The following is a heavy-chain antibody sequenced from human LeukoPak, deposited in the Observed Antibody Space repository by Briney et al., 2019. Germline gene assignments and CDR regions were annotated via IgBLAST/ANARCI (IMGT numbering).Heavy chain of an antibody. V-gene: IGHV3-7*01. CDR3: AAMDQFDY. CDR2: IKYDGNDI. D-gene: IGHD5-18*01. CDR1: GFTFSSSW. J-gene: IGHJ4*02. Sequence: GGSLTLSCAASGFTFSSSWMAWVRQAPGKGPEWVANIKYDGNDIYYVDSVKGRFTISRDNAKNSLHLEMNSLRADDTAVYYCAAMDQFDYWGQGTLVSVSS.